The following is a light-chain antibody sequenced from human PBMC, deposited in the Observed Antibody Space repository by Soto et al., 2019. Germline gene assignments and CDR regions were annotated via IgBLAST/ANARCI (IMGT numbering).Light chain of an antibody. CDR1: SSDVGNYNL. V-gene: IGLV2-23*01. CDR2: EGS. Sequence: QSVLTQPASVSGSPGQSITISCTGTSSDVGNYNLVSWYQQHPGKAPKLMIYEGSKRPSGVSNRFSGFKSGNTASLTISGLQAEDEADYYCCSYAGSSIHVVFGGGTKVTVL. CDR3: CSYAGSSIHVV. J-gene: IGLJ2*01.